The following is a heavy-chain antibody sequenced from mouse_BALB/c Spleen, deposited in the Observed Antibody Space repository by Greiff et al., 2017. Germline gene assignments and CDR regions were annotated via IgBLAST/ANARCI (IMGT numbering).Heavy chain of an antibody. D-gene: IGHD2-4*01. CDR3: TSAYDYDGFAY. CDR2: IYPGSGST. J-gene: IGHJ3*01. V-gene: IGHV1S22*01. Sequence: LQQPGSELVRPGASVKLSCKASGYTFTSYWMHWVKQRPGQGLEWIGNIYPGSGSTNYDEKFKSKATLTVDTSSSTAYMQLSSLTSEDSAVYYCTSAYDYDGFAYWGQGTLVTVSA. CDR1: GYTFTSYW.